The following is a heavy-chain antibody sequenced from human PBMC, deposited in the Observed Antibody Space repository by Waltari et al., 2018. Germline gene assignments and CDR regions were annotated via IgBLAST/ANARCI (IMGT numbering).Heavy chain of an antibody. Sequence: QVQLQQWGAGLLKPSETLSLTCAVYGGSFSHYYWSWIRQPPGKGLEWIGEINHSGSTNDNPAPKSRGTISVDTSKNQFSLKLSSVTAADTAVYYCARIAAAGTTEDSWGQGTLVTVSS. CDR2: INHSGST. D-gene: IGHD6-13*01. J-gene: IGHJ4*02. CDR3: ARIAAAGTTEDS. CDR1: GGSFSHYY. V-gene: IGHV4-34*01.